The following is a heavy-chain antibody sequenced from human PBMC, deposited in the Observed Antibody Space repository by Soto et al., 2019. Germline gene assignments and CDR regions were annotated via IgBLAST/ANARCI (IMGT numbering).Heavy chain of an antibody. CDR3: TTGSVEGV. CDR2: IKTKAEGGAT. Sequence: EVQLVESGGGLVKPGGSLRLSCAASDFTITNAWMNWVRQAPGKGLEWVGRIKTKAEGGATDYAAPLKGRFTSSRDDSRNTLFLQMNSLKTEDTAVYYWTTGSVEGVWGQGATVTVSS. D-gene: IGHD2-15*01. V-gene: IGHV3-15*07. J-gene: IGHJ6*02. CDR1: DFTITNAW.